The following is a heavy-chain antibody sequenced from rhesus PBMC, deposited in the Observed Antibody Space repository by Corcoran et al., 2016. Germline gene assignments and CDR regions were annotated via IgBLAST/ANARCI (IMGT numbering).Heavy chain of an antibody. CDR3: ATGGFTTYRDN. CDR1: GVPLRNYW. D-gene: IGHD2-27*01. J-gene: IGHJ4*01. CDR2: IDGHTYAS. V-gene: IGHV4-80*01. Sequence: QVQLRESGPGLVKPSETLSLTCTVFGVPLRNYWWAWIRQPPGVGLEWIGDIDGHTYASTYNPSLKIRVIISQDASKNQFSLRMTALTVADTAIYYCATGGFTTYRDNWGQGVLVTVSS.